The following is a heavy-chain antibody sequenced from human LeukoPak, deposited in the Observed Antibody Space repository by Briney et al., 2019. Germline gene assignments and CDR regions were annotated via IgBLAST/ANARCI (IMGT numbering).Heavy chain of an antibody. D-gene: IGHD4-23*01. CDR3: ATYGGNSGPLFDY. CDR1: GDSISSYY. CDR2: IYYTGST. J-gene: IGHJ4*02. Sequence: SETLSLTCTVSGDSISSYYWSWIRQPPGKGLGWIGHIYYTGSTDYNPSLKSRVTISVDTSKNQFSLKLSSVTAADTAVYYCATYGGNSGPLFDYWGQGTLVTVSS. V-gene: IGHV4-59*01.